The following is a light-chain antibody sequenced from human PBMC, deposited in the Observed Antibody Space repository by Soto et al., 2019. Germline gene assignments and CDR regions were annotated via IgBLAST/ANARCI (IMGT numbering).Light chain of an antibody. CDR1: QSVSSSY. CDR2: AAF. CDR3: QQYGDSFT. Sequence: EIVLTQSPGTLSLSPGERATLSCRASQSVSSSYLAWCQQKPGQAPRLLIYAAFSRATGIPDRFSGSGSGTDFTLTISRLEPEDFAVYYCQQYGDSFTFGGGTKVEIK. J-gene: IGKJ4*01. V-gene: IGKV3-20*01.